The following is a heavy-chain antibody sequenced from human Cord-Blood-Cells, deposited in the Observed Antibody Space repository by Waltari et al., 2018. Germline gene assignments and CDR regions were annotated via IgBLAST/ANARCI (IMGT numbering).Heavy chain of an antibody. V-gene: IGHV4-39*01. CDR2: IYYSGST. CDR3: ARSKLVWVDP. CDR1: GGSISSSSYY. D-gene: IGHD6-6*01. J-gene: IGHJ5*02. Sequence: QLQLQESGPGLVKPSETLSLTCTVSGGSISSSSYYWGWIRQPPGKGLEWIGSIYYSGSTYSNPSLKSRVTISVDTSKNQFSLKLSSVTAADTAVYYCARSKLVWVDPWGQGTLVTVSS.